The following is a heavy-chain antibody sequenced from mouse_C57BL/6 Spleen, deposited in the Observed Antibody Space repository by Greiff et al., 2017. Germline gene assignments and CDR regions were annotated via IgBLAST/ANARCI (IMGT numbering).Heavy chain of an antibody. D-gene: IGHD1-1*01. J-gene: IGHJ2*01. V-gene: IGHV1-50*01. CDR1: GYTFTSYW. CDR2: IDPSDSYT. CDR3: ARHTTVVAPDY. Sequence: QVQLQQPGAELVKPGASVKLSCKASGYTFTSYWMQWVKQRPGQGLEWIGEIDPSDSYTNYNQKFKGKATLTVDTSSSTAYMQLSSLTSEDSAVYYCARHTTVVAPDYWGQGTTLTVSS.